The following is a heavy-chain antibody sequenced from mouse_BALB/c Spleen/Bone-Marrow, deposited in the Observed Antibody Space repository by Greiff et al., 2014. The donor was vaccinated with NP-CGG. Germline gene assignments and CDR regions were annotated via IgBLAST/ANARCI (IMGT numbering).Heavy chain of an antibody. D-gene: IGHD1-1*01. J-gene: IGHJ4*01. CDR2: IDPSDSYT. V-gene: IGHV1S127*01. Sequence: VKLMESGAELVKPGASVKTSCKASGYTFTSYWMHWVKQRPGQGLEWIGVIDPSDSYTSYNQKFKGKATLTVDTSSSTAYMQLSSLTSEDSAVYYCTRWGTTVVAYYAMDYWGQGTSVTVPS. CDR1: GYTFTSYW. CDR3: TRWGTTVVAYYAMDY.